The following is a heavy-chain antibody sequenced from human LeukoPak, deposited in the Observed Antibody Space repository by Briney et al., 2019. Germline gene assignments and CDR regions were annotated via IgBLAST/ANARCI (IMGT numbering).Heavy chain of an antibody. J-gene: IGHJ4*02. V-gene: IGHV3-23*01. Sequence: GGSLRLSCAVSGITLSNYGMNWVRQAPGKGLEWVAGISGSGSSTNYADSVKGRFTISRDNPKNTLFLQMNSLRAEDTAVYFCAKRGVVIRVILVGFHKEAYYFDSWGQGALVTVSS. CDR2: ISGSGSST. CDR1: GITLSNYG. D-gene: IGHD2/OR15-2a*01. CDR3: AKRGVVIRVILVGFHKEAYYFDS.